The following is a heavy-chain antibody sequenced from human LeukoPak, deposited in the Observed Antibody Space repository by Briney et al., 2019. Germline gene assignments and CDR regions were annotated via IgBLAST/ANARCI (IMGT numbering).Heavy chain of an antibody. J-gene: IGHJ4*02. CDR2: ISWNSGSI. Sequence: GGSLRLSCAASGFTFDDYAMHWVRQAPGKGLEWVSGISWNSGSIGYADSVKGRFTISRDNAKNSLYLQMNSLRAEDTAVYYCARDGMGKSGSYLGLWGQGTLVTVSS. D-gene: IGHD1-26*01. CDR1: GFTFDDYA. V-gene: IGHV3-9*01. CDR3: ARDGMGKSGSYLGL.